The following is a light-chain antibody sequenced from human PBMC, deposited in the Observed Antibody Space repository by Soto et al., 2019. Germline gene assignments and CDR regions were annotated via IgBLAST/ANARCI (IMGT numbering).Light chain of an antibody. V-gene: IGLV2-18*01. CDR3: SLYTSSSTV. Sequence: QSALTQPPSVSGSPGQSVTISCTGTSSDVGSYNRVSWYQQPPGTAPKLMIYEVSTRPSGVPDRFSGSKSGNTASLTISGLQAEDEADYYCSLYTSSSTVFGGGTQLTVL. CDR1: SSDVGSYNR. CDR2: EVS. J-gene: IGLJ7*01.